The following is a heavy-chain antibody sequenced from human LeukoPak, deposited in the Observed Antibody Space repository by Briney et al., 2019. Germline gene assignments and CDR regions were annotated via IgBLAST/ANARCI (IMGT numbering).Heavy chain of an antibody. D-gene: IGHD6-19*01. Sequence: GGSLRLSCAASGFTFDDYAMHWVRQAPGKGLEWVSGISWNSGSIGYADSVKGRFTISRDNAKNSLYLQMNSLRAEDTAVYYCARDLGYSSGWYDYWGQGTLVTVSS. V-gene: IGHV3-9*01. J-gene: IGHJ4*02. CDR3: ARDLGYSSGWYDY. CDR1: GFTFDDYA. CDR2: ISWNSGSI.